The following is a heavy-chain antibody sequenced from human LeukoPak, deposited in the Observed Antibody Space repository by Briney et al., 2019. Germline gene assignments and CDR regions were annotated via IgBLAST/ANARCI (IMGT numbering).Heavy chain of an antibody. D-gene: IGHD1-26*01. CDR1: GYTFTGCY. CDR3: ASSPRIVGATHFDY. J-gene: IGHJ4*02. V-gene: IGHV1-2*02. CDR2: INPNSGGT. Sequence: ASVVVSCKASGYTFTGCYMHWVRQAPGQALEWMGWINPNSGGTNYAQKFQGRVTMTRDTSISTAYMELSRLRSDDTAVYYCASSPRIVGATHFDYWGQGTLVTVSS.